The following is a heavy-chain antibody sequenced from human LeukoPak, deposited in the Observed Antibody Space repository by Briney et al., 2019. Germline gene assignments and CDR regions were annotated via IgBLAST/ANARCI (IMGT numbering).Heavy chain of an antibody. Sequence: SVKVSCKTSGGTFSSYAISWVRQAPGQGLEWMGGIIPIFGRTNYAQKFQGRVRITADTSTRTVYMEVSSLRSEDTAVYYCATYRSTWNPRFEYFQQWGQGTLVTVSS. CDR3: ATYRSTWNPRFEYFQQ. V-gene: IGHV1-69*06. J-gene: IGHJ1*01. CDR2: IIPIFGRT. CDR1: GGTFSSYA. D-gene: IGHD6-13*01.